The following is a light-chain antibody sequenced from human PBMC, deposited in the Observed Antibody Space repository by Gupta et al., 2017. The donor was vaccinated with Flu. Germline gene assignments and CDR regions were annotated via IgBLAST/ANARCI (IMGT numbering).Light chain of an antibody. CDR2: WAS. Sequence: DIVMTQSPDSLAVSLGERATINCKSSQSLLYNVNNKNYLAWYQKKPGQPPKLLIYWASTRESGVPDRFSGRGSGTDFALTITSRQPEDVAVYYCQHAFCPPRVFGGGTKVEIK. J-gene: IGKJ4*01. CDR1: QSLLYNVNNKNY. CDR3: QHAFCPPRV. V-gene: IGKV4-1*01.